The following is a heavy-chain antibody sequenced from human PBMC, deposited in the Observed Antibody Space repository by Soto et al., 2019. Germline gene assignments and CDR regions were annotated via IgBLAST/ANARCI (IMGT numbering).Heavy chain of an antibody. CDR2: ISGSGGST. D-gene: IGHD3-10*01. J-gene: IGHJ4*02. Sequence: GGSLRLSCAASGFTFSSYAMSWVRQAPGKGLEWVSAISGSGGSTYYADSVKGRSTISRDNSKNTLYLQMNSLRAEDTAVYYCAKDPTFTMVRGAKIYWGQGTLVTVSS. V-gene: IGHV3-23*01. CDR1: GFTFSSYA. CDR3: AKDPTFTMVRGAKIY.